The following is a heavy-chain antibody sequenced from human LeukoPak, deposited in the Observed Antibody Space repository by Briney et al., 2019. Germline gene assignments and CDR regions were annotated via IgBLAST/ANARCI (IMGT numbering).Heavy chain of an antibody. CDR1: GFTFRCYW. Sequence: RAGGSLRLPCAASGFTFRCYWVSWARQAPGKGPEWVANIKQDGSERYYVDSVKGRFTISRDNAKNSLYLQMNSLRAEDTAVYYCARSYDSISTAVDYWGQGTLVIVSS. D-gene: IGHD2-21*01. CDR2: IKQDGSER. V-gene: IGHV3-7*05. CDR3: ARSYDSISTAVDY. J-gene: IGHJ4*02.